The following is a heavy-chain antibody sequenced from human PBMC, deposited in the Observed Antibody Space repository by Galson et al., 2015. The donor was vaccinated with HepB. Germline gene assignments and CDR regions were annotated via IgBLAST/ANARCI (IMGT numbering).Heavy chain of an antibody. J-gene: IGHJ4*02. CDR1: GGSISSYY. CDR2: IYYSGST. V-gene: IGHV4-59*01. Sequence: ATLSLTCTVSGGSISSYYWSWIRQPPGKGLEWIGYIYYSGSTNYNPSLKSRVTISVDTSTNQFSLKLSSVTAADTAVYYCARGGRGYDPNELDYWGQGTLVTVSS. D-gene: IGHD5-12*01. CDR3: ARGGRGYDPNELDY.